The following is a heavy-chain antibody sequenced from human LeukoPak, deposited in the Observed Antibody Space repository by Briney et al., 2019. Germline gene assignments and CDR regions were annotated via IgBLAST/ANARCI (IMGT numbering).Heavy chain of an antibody. CDR3: ARDHTNGSIPLGY. J-gene: IGHJ4*02. CDR1: GFTFSSYS. CDR2: ISSSSSYI. V-gene: IGHV3-21*01. D-gene: IGHD2-8*01. Sequence: EPGGSLRLSCAASGFTFSSYSMNWVRQAPGKGLEWVSSISSSSSYIYYADSVKGRFTISRDNAKNTLYLQMNSLRAEDTAVYFCARDHTNGSIPLGYWGQGTLVTVSS.